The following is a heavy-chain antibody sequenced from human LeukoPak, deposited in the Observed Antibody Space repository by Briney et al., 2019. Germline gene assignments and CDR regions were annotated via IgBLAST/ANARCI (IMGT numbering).Heavy chain of an antibody. D-gene: IGHD1-14*01. J-gene: IGHJ4*02. Sequence: SGGTLRLSSAASGFTFSSYWMSWVRQAPGKGLEWVANINQDGREKSYMDPVKGRFTSSRDNAKTSLYLHMNGRRAEDTALYYCARDPADRGIVVPMDYWGQGTMVTVSS. CDR3: ARDPADRGIVVPMDY. V-gene: IGHV3-7*01. CDR1: GFTFSSYW. CDR2: INQDGREK.